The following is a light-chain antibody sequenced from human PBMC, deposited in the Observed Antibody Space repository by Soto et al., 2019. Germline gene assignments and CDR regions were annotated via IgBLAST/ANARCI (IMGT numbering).Light chain of an antibody. CDR3: QQYKNWPHT. V-gene: IGKV3-15*01. Sequence: EIVMTQSPATLSVSPGERATFSCRASQSVSINLAWYQQRPGQGPRLLIYGASTRATGIPARFSGSGSGTEFTLTISSLQSEDFAVDYCQQYKNWPHTFGQGTKVDIK. J-gene: IGKJ1*01. CDR2: GAS. CDR1: QSVSIN.